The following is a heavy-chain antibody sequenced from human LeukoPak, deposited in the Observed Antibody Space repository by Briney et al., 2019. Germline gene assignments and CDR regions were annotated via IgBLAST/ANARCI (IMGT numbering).Heavy chain of an antibody. CDR1: GGTFSSYA. V-gene: IGHV1-69*01. D-gene: IGHD6-13*01. CDR3: ARAAAGTGRPYYFDY. J-gene: IGHJ4*02. Sequence: SVKVSCKASGGTFSSYAISWVRQAPGQGLEWMGGIIPIFGTANYAQKFQGRVTITADESTSTAYMELSSLRSEDTAVYYCARAAAGTGRPYYFDYWGQGTLVTVSS. CDR2: IIPIFGTA.